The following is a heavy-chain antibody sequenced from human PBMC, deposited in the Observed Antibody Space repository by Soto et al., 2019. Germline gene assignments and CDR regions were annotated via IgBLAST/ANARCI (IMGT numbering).Heavy chain of an antibody. CDR2: IYHSGSA. CDR3: AANGLYCLDY. V-gene: IGHV4-4*02. Sequence: QVQLQESGPGLVKPSGTLSLTCAVSSRSISSSNWWSWVRQPPGKGLEWIGEIYHSGSANYNPSLKSRVTISVDQSNNQFSLRLSSVTAADKAIYYCAANGLYCLDYWGQGTQVTVSS. D-gene: IGHD1-26*01. CDR1: SRSISSSNW. J-gene: IGHJ4*02.